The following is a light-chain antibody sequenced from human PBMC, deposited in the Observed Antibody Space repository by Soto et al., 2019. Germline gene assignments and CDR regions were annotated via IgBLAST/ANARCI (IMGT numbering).Light chain of an antibody. Sequence: EIVLTQSPGTLSLSPGERATLSCRASQSVTKSLAWYQQQPGQAPRLLIYGASSRATGIPDRFSGSGSGTDFTLTISRLEPEDFAVYYCQQYGGSPRTFGQGTKVE. J-gene: IGKJ1*01. V-gene: IGKV3-20*01. CDR2: GAS. CDR3: QQYGGSPRT. CDR1: QSVTKS.